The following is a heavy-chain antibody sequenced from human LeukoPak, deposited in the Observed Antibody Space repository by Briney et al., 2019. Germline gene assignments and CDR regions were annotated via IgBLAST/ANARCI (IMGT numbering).Heavy chain of an antibody. Sequence: ASVKVPCKASGGTFSSYTISWVRQAPGQGLEWMGRIIPILGIANYAQKFQGRVTITADKSTSTAYMELSSLRSEDTAVNYCARQYYYDSSGPWYFDYWGQGTLVTVSS. CDR2: IIPILGIA. D-gene: IGHD3-22*01. J-gene: IGHJ4*02. V-gene: IGHV1-69*02. CDR3: ARQYYYDSSGPWYFDY. CDR1: GGTFSSYT.